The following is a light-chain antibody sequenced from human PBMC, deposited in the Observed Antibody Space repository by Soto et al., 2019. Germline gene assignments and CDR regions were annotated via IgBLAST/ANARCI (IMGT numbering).Light chain of an antibody. J-gene: IGKJ4*01. CDR2: SAS. Sequence: EIVMTQSPATLSVSPGERATLSCRASQSVGSTLAWYQQKPGQAPRLLIYSASTRALGLPARFSGSGSGTEFILTISSLQSEDFAVYYCQHYNNWLGTFGGGTKVDIK. CDR3: QHYNNWLGT. V-gene: IGKV3-15*01. CDR1: QSVGST.